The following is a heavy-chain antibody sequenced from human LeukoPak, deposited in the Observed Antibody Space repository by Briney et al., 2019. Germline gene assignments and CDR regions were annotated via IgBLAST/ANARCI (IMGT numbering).Heavy chain of an antibody. CDR1: GFTFSSYW. CDR2: IKQDGSEK. D-gene: IGHD3-3*01. CDR3: ARARFLEWLLEGLSGYYYYYYMDV. J-gene: IGHJ6*03. V-gene: IGHV3-7*01. Sequence: GGSLRLSCAASGFTFSSYWMSWVRQAPGKGLEWVANIKQDGSEKYYVDSVKGRFTISRDNAKNSLYLQMNSLRAEDTAVYYCARARFLEWLLEGLSGYYYYYYMDVWGKGTTVTVSS.